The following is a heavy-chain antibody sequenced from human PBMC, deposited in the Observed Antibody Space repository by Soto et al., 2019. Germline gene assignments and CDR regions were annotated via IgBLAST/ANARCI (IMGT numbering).Heavy chain of an antibody. D-gene: IGHD2-2*01. V-gene: IGHV2-26*01. CDR3: SSTRCYGGQCYYYYGMDV. Sequence: SCPTLVNPTETLTLTCTVSGFSLSNARMGVSWIRQPPGKALGWLAHIFSNDEKSYSTSLKSRLTISKDTSKSQVVLTMTNMDPVDTATYYCSSTRCYGGQCYYYYGMDVWGQGTTVTVYS. CDR2: IFSNDEK. CDR1: GFSLSNARMG. J-gene: IGHJ6*02.